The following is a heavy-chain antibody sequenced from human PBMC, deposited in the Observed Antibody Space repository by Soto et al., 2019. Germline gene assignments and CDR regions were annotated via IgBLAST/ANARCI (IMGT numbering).Heavy chain of an antibody. CDR2: VYYTGST. CDR1: GGSISSGGYY. J-gene: IGHJ6*03. D-gene: IGHD3-9*01. V-gene: IGHV4-61*08. Sequence: PSETLSLTCTVSGGSISSGGYYWSWIRQPPGKGLEWIGYVYYTGSTSYNPSLKRRVTFSADSSRGQFSLRLNSVTAADTAVYYCARTVLGPDLLADSFVDYYYYMDVWGQGTTVTVS. CDR3: ARTVLGPDLLADSFVDYYYYMDV.